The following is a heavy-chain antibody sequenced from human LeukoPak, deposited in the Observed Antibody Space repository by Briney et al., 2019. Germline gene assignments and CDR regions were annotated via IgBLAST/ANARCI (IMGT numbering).Heavy chain of an antibody. CDR3: ARSRGGLQDY. Sequence: PSETLSLTCTVSGGSIRSTTYYWSWIRQPPGKGLEWIGYIYYSGSTNYNPSLKSRVTISVDTSKNQFSLKLSSVTAADTAVYYCARSRGGLQDYWGQGTLVTVSS. CDR1: GGSIRSTTYY. D-gene: IGHD2-15*01. J-gene: IGHJ4*02. V-gene: IGHV4-61*01. CDR2: IYYSGST.